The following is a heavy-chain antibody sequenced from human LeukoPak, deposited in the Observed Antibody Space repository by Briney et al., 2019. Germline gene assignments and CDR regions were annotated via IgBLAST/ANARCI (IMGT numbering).Heavy chain of an antibody. J-gene: IGHJ3*01. CDR2: INSDGSST. V-gene: IGHV3-74*01. D-gene: IGHD4-17*01. CDR3: ARDYGDAFDV. Sequence: GGSLRLSCAASGFTFSNYWMHWVRQAPGKGLVWVSLINSDGSSTNYAGSVKGRFTIYRDNAKNTLYLQMNSLRAEDTVVYYCARDYGDAFDVWGEGTMVTVSS. CDR1: GFTFSNYW.